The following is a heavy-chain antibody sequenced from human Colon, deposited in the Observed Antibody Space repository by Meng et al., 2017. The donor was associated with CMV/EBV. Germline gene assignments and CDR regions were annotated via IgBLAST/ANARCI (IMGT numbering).Heavy chain of an antibody. Sequence: SAPLSLPCPVSSASVSSGSSYWSWIRQPPGRGLEWIGYVYYRGSTNYNPSLKSRVTISVDTSKKEFSLRLKSVTAADTAVDVWAREVRHTSSWAYFFDFWGQGMLVTVSS. J-gene: IGHJ4*02. D-gene: IGHD6-13*01. V-gene: IGHV4-61*01. CDR3: AREVRHTSSWAYFFDF. CDR2: VYYRGST. CDR1: SASVSSGSSY.